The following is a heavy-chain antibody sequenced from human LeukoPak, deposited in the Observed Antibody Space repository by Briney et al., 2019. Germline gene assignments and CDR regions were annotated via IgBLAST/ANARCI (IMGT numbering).Heavy chain of an antibody. D-gene: IGHD3-10*01. CDR1: GFTFSSYE. Sequence: GGSLRLSCAASGFTFSSYEMNWVRQAPGKGLEWVSYISSSGSTIYYADSVKGRFTISRDNAKNSLYLQMNSLRAEDTAVYYCARELLWFGGRHFDYWGQGTLVTVSS. J-gene: IGHJ4*02. V-gene: IGHV3-48*03. CDR3: ARELLWFGGRHFDY. CDR2: ISSSGSTI.